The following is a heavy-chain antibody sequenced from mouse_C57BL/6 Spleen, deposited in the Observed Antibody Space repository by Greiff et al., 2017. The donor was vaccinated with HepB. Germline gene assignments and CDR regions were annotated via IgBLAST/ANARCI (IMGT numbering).Heavy chain of an antibody. CDR2: ISSGSSTI. CDR3: ATSYYGPFAY. J-gene: IGHJ3*01. D-gene: IGHD1-1*01. Sequence: EVQLQESGGGLVKPGGSLKLSCAASGFTFSDYGMHWVRQAPEKGLEWVAYISSGSSTIYYADTVKGRFTISRDNAKNTLFLQMTSLRSEDTAMYYCATSYYGPFAYWGQGTLVTVSA. V-gene: IGHV5-17*01. CDR1: GFTFSDYG.